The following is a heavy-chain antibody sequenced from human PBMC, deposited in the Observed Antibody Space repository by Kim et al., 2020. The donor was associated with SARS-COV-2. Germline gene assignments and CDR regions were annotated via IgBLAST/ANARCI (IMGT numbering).Heavy chain of an antibody. CDR3: AIITMVRGVIENAFDY. CDR1: GGTFSSYA. D-gene: IGHD3-10*01. Sequence: SVKVSCKASGGTFSSYAISWVRQAPGQGLEWMGRIIPILGIANYAQKFQGRVTITADKSTSTAYMELSSLRSEDTAVYYCAIITMVRGVIENAFDYWGQ. J-gene: IGHJ4*02. V-gene: IGHV1-69*04. CDR2: IIPILGIA.